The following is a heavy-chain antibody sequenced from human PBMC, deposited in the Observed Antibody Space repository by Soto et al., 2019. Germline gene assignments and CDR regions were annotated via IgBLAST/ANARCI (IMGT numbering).Heavy chain of an antibody. CDR3: ATDLRGSGKLHYYYGMDV. CDR2: FDPEDGET. CDR1: GYTLTELS. Sequence: ASVKVSCKVSGYTLTELSMHWVRQAPGKGLEWMGGFDPEDGETIYAQKFQGRVTMTEDTSTDTAYMELSSLRSEDTAVYYCATDLRGSGKLHYYYGMDVWGQGTTVTVSS. V-gene: IGHV1-24*01. J-gene: IGHJ6*02. D-gene: IGHD3-10*01.